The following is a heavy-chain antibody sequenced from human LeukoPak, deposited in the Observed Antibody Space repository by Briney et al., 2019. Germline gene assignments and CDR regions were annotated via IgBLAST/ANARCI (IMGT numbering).Heavy chain of an antibody. Sequence: PSETLSLTCTVSGGSISSSSYYWGWIRQPPGKGLEWIGSIYYSGSTYYNPSLKSRVTISVDTSKNQFSLKLSSVTAADTAVYYCARDQSLAAAGHLLQHWGQGALVTVSS. J-gene: IGHJ1*01. CDR3: ARDQSLAAAGHLLQH. D-gene: IGHD6-13*01. CDR2: IYYSGST. V-gene: IGHV4-39*07. CDR1: GGSISSSSYY.